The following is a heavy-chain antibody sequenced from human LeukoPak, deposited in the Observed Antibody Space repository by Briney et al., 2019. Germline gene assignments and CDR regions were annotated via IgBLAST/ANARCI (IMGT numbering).Heavy chain of an antibody. Sequence: SETLSLTCTVSGGSISSSSYYWGWIRQPSGKGLEWIGSIYYSGSTYYNPSLKSRVTISVDTSKNQFSLKLSPVTAADTAVYYCARSARDYAWFDPWGQGTLVTVSS. CDR3: ARSARDYAWFDP. V-gene: IGHV4-39*01. J-gene: IGHJ5*02. CDR1: GGSISSSSYY. D-gene: IGHD4-17*01. CDR2: IYYSGST.